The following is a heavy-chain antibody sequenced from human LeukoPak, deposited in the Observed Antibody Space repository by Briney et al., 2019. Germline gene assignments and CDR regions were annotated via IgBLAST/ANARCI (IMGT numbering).Heavy chain of an antibody. Sequence: QPGGSLRLSCAASGFTFSSYGMHWVRQAPGEGLEWVAVIWYDGSNKYYADPVKGRFTISRDNSKNTLYPQMNSLRAEDTAVYYCARDPLLPIDYDFWSGYYSSMDVWGQGTTVTVSS. CDR3: ARDPLLPIDYDFWSGYYSSMDV. CDR2: IWYDGSNK. D-gene: IGHD3-3*01. J-gene: IGHJ6*02. V-gene: IGHV3-33*01. CDR1: GFTFSSYG.